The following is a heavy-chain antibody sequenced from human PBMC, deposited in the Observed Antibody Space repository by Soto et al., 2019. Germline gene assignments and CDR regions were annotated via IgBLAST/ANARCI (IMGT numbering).Heavy chain of an antibody. D-gene: IGHD2-15*01. J-gene: IGHJ6*02. CDR1: GGSISSGDYY. Sequence: QVQLQESGPGLVKPSQTLSLTCTVSGGSISSGDYYWSWIRQPPGKGLEWIGYIYYSGSTYYNPSLKSRVTISVDTSKNQFSLKLSSVTAADTAVYYCASPVVAATKEGYYYYGMDVWGQGTTVTVSS. CDR3: ASPVVAATKEGYYYYGMDV. CDR2: IYYSGST. V-gene: IGHV4-30-4*01.